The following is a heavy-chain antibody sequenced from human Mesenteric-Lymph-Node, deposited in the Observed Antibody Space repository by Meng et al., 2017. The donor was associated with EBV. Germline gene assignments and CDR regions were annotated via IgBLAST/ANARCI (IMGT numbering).Heavy chain of an antibody. CDR1: GFAFSSSS. CDR3: ARGGATY. D-gene: IGHD5-12*01. J-gene: IGHJ1*01. Sequence: GGAGGGWVTPGRSLESSCAASGFAFSSSSMMWVRQAPGKGLEWVSSISSSSSGIYYADSVRGRFTISRDNADNSLYLQMTSLKAEDTAVYYCARGGATYWGQGTLVTVSS. V-gene: IGHV3-21*01. CDR2: ISSSSSGI.